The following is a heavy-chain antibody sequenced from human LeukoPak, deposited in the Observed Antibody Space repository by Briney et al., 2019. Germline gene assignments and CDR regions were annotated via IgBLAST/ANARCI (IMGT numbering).Heavy chain of an antibody. CDR2: INQDGSGK. V-gene: IGHV3-7*01. CDR1: GFSIGPYW. J-gene: IGHJ5*02. CDR3: ARTQLNGSRAP. Sequence: GGSLRLSCAASGFSIGPYWMTWARQVPGKGLEWVVNINQDGSGKSYVDSVKGRFTISRDNAKNSLYLQMNGLRADDTAVYYCARTQLNGSRAPWGQGTLVTVSS. D-gene: IGHD3-10*01.